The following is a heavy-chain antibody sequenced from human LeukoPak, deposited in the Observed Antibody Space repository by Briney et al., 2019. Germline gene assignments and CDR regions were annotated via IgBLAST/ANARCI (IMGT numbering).Heavy chain of an antibody. J-gene: IGHJ4*02. V-gene: IGHV3-53*01. Sequence: AGGSLRLSCAASGFTFSDHYMTWVRQAPGKGLEWVSVIYSGGSTYYADSVQGRFTISRDNSKNTLYLQMNSLRAEDTAVYYCARVLYYYDSRGYRQFDYWGQGTLVTVSS. D-gene: IGHD3-22*01. CDR3: ARVLYYYDSRGYRQFDY. CDR1: GFTFSDHY. CDR2: IYSGGST.